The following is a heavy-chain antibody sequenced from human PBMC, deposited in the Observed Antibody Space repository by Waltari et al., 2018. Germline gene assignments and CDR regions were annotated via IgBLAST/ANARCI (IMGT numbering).Heavy chain of an antibody. Sequence: QVQLQESGPGLVKPSETLSLTCTVSGGSISSHYWSWIRQPPGKGLEWIGYIYYSVSTNYNPSLKSRVTISVDTSKNQFSLKLSSVTAADTAVYYCARDSRGFDPWGQGTLVTVSS. CDR3: ARDSRGFDP. D-gene: IGHD3-10*01. J-gene: IGHJ5*02. CDR1: GGSISSHY. V-gene: IGHV4-59*11. CDR2: IYYSVST.